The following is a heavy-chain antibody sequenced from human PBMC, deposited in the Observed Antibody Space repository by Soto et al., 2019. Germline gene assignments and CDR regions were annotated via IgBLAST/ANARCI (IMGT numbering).Heavy chain of an antibody. CDR2: LSGSGSKI. Sequence: GGSLRLSCAASGLTFSNYAMNWVRQAPGKGLEWVSVLSGSGSKIYYADSVKGRFTISRDNSKNMVFLQMNSLRAEDTAVYYCAKGLSSSYYDIWTLPAYWGQGSLDPGSS. D-gene: IGHD3-9*01. CDR3: AKGLSSSYYDIWTLPAY. J-gene: IGHJ4*02. CDR1: GLTFSNYA. V-gene: IGHV3-23*01.